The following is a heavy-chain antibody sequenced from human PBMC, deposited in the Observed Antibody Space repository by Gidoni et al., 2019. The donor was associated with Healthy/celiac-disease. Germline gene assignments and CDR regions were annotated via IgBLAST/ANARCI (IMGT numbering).Heavy chain of an antibody. V-gene: IGHV3-21*01. CDR1: GFPFSSYL. J-gene: IGHJ4*02. CDR3: ARGRDYDDSSGLLYYCDY. D-gene: IGHD3-22*01. Sequence: EVQLVDSGGGLVKPGGSLRLSCAASGFPFSSYLMNWVRQAPGKGLEWVSSISSSSRYIYYADSVKGRFTISRDNAKNSLYLQMNSLRAEDTTVYYCARGRDYDDSSGLLYYCDYWGQGTLVTVSS. CDR2: ISSSSRYI.